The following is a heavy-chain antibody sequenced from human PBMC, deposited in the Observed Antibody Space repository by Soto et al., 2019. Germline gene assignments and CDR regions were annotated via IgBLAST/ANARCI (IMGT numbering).Heavy chain of an antibody. D-gene: IGHD3-9*01. CDR1: GFTFSSYA. J-gene: IGHJ5*02. Sequence: GGSLRLSCAASGFTFSSYAMHWVRQAPGKXLEWVTVISYDGSNKYYADSVKGRFTISRDNSKNTLYLQMNSLRPEDTAVYYCARPYYDILTAGLLNWFDPWGQGTLVTVSS. CDR3: ARPYYDILTAGLLNWFDP. CDR2: ISYDGSNK. V-gene: IGHV3-30-3*01.